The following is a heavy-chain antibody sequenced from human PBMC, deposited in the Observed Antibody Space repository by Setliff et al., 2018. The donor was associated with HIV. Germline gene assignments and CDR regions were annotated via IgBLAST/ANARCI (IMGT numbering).Heavy chain of an antibody. D-gene: IGHD2-2*01. CDR2: ITGSGHST. Sequence: GGSLRLSCAASGLSFSSYAMSWVRQAPGKGLEWVPVITGSGHSTYYADSVKGRFTISRDNSKNTLYLQMNSLRAEDTAVYYCAKAGYCNSTSCQKDAFDIWGQGTMVTVSS. CDR1: GLSFSSYA. CDR3: AKAGYCNSTSCQKDAFDI. V-gene: IGHV3-23*01. J-gene: IGHJ3*02.